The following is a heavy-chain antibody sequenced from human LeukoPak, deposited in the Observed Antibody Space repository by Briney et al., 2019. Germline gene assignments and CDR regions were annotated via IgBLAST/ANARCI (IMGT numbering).Heavy chain of an antibody. V-gene: IGHV3-30-3*01. CDR2: MSYDGSSK. CDR1: GFTFSTYS. D-gene: IGHD3-22*01. CDR3: ARDSYFYDSSGYNFDC. J-gene: IGHJ4*02. Sequence: GRSLRLSCAASGFTFSTYSMHWVRQAPGKGLEWVALMSYDGSSKYYADSVKGRFTISRDNSNNTLYLQMNSLRPEGTAVYYCARDSYFYDSSGYNFDCWGQGTLVTVSS.